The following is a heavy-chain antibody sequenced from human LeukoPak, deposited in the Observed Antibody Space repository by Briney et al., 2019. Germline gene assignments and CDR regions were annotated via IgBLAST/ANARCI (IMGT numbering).Heavy chain of an antibody. V-gene: IGHV3-21*01. CDR3: ARVYKAGTRYYYYGMDV. D-gene: IGHD1-1*01. Sequence: PGGSLRLSCAASGFTFSSYSMNWVRQAPGKGLEWVSSISPSTSDIHYADSVKGRFTISRDNAKNSLYLQMNSLRAEDTAVYHCARVYKAGTRYYYYGMDVWGLGTTVTVSS. CDR1: GFTFSSYS. J-gene: IGHJ6*02. CDR2: ISPSTSDI.